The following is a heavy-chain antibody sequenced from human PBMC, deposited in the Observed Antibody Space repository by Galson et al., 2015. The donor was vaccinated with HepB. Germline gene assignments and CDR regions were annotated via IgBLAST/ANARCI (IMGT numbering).Heavy chain of an antibody. Sequence: SCKVSGYTLTELSMHWVRQAHGKGLEWMGGFDPEDGETIYAQKFQGRVTMTEDTSTDTAYMELSSLRSEDTAVYYCATIKWELNNWFDPWGQGTLVTVSS. V-gene: IGHV1-24*01. CDR2: FDPEDGET. CDR3: ATIKWELNNWFDP. J-gene: IGHJ5*02. CDR1: GYTLTELS. D-gene: IGHD1-26*01.